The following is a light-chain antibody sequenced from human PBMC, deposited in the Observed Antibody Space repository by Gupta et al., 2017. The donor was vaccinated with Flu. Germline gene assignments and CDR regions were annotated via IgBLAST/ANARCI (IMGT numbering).Light chain of an antibody. CDR3: QQYGSSPL. CDR2: GAS. V-gene: IGKV3-20*01. CDR1: QSVSSSY. Sequence: PGTLSLSPGERATLSCRASQSVSSSYLAWYQQKPGQAPRLLIYGASSRATGIPDRFSGSGSGTDFTLTISRLEPEDFAVYYCQQYGSSPLFGPGTKVDIK. J-gene: IGKJ3*01.